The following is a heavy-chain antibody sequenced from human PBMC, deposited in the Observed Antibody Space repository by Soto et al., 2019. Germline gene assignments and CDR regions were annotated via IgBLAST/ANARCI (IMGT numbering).Heavy chain of an antibody. Sequence: QVQLVQSGAEVKKPGSSVKVSCKASGGTFSSYTISWVRQAPGQGLEWMGRIIPILGIANYAQKFQGRVTITADKSTSTAYMELSSLRSEDTAVYYCARGGAAMAPGPNWFDPWGQGTLVTVSS. CDR1: GGTFSSYT. D-gene: IGHD5-18*01. CDR2: IIPILGIA. J-gene: IGHJ5*02. CDR3: ARGGAAMAPGPNWFDP. V-gene: IGHV1-69*02.